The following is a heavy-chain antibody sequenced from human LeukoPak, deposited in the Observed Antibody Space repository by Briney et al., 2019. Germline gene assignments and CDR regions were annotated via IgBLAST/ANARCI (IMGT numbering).Heavy chain of an antibody. D-gene: IGHD2-21*01. V-gene: IGHV3-23*01. CDR1: GFTFSSYA. Sequence: GGSLRLSCAASGFTFSSYAMSWVRQAPGKGLEWVSAISGSGGSTYYADSVKGRFTISRDNAKNTLYLQMNSLRAEDTAVYYCARGGERPIDYWGQGTLVTVSS. CDR3: ARGGERPIDY. J-gene: IGHJ4*02. CDR2: ISGSGGST.